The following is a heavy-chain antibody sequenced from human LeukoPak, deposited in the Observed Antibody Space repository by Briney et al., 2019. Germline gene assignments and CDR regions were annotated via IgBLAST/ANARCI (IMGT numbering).Heavy chain of an antibody. CDR2: INHSGST. V-gene: IGHV4-34*01. Sequence: SETLSLTCAVYGGSFSGYYWSWIRQPPGKGLEWIGEINHSGSTNYNPSLKSRVTISVDTSKNQFSLKLSSVTAADTAVYYCARAKYQLLYWFDPWGQGTLVTVSS. CDR3: ARAKYQLLYWFDP. D-gene: IGHD2-2*01. CDR1: GGSFSGYY. J-gene: IGHJ5*02.